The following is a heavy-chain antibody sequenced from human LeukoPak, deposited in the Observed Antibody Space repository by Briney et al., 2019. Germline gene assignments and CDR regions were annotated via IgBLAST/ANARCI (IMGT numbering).Heavy chain of an antibody. J-gene: IGHJ3*02. CDR1: GFTVSSNS. V-gene: IGHV3-66*01. D-gene: IGHD3-22*01. CDR3: ARNGFDSSTDAFDI. CDR2: IYRGGTT. Sequence: GGSQRLSCAASGFTVSSNSMSWVRQAPGKGLEWVSVIYRGGTTYYAASVKGRFTISRDNSKNTLYLQMNSLSAEDTAVYYCARNGFDSSTDAFDIWGQGTVVTVSS.